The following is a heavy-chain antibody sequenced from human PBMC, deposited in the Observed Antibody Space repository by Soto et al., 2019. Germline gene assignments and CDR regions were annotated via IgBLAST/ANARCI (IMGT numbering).Heavy chain of an antibody. J-gene: IGHJ5*02. CDR3: ARGLLVYCTNGVCLVRNWFDP. V-gene: IGHV6-1*01. CDR1: GDSVSSNSAA. Sequence: SQTLSLTCAISGDSVSSNSAAWNWIRQSPSRGLEWLGRTYYRSKWYNDYAVSVKSRITINPDTSKNQFSLQLNSVTPEDTAVYYCARGLLVYCTNGVCLVRNWFDPWGQGTLVTVSS. CDR2: TYYRSKWYN. D-gene: IGHD2-8*01.